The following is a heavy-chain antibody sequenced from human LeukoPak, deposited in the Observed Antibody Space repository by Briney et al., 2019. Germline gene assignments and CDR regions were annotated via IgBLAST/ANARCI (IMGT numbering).Heavy chain of an antibody. D-gene: IGHD3-3*01. CDR1: GYTFTGYY. CDR3: ARDSQFDFWSGYSTDWFDP. V-gene: IGHV1-2*02. J-gene: IGHJ5*02. CDR2: INPNSGGT. Sequence: ASVKVSCKASGYTFTGYYMHWVRQAPGQGLEWMGWINPNSGGTNYAQKFQGRVTMTRYTSISTAYMELSRLRSDDTAVYYCARDSQFDFWSGYSTDWFDPWGQGTLVTVSS.